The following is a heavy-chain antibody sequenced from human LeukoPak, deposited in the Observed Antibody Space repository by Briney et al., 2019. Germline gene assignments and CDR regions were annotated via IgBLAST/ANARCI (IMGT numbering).Heavy chain of an antibody. CDR1: GFTFSSYG. J-gene: IGHJ4*02. V-gene: IGHV3-30*02. CDR2: IRYDGSNK. CDR3: AKDGGYWNYVFDY. D-gene: IGHD1-7*01. Sequence: GGSLRLSCAASGFTFSSYGMHWVRQAPGKGLEWVAFIRYDGSNKYYADSVKGRFTISRDNSKNTLYLQMTSLGAEDTAVYYCAKDGGYWNYVFDYWGQGTLVTVSS.